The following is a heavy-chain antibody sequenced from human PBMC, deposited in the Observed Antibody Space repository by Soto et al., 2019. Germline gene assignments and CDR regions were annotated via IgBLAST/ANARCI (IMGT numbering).Heavy chain of an antibody. Sequence: QVQLVQSGAEVKKPGSSVKVSCKASGGTFSSYAISWVRQAPGQGLEWMGGIIPIFGTANYAQKFQGRVTITADESTSKAYMELSSLRSEDKAVYYCASERPDYDFWSGSLNWFDPWGQGTLVTVSS. CDR1: GGTFSSYA. CDR3: ASERPDYDFWSGSLNWFDP. J-gene: IGHJ5*02. D-gene: IGHD3-3*01. V-gene: IGHV1-69*01. CDR2: IIPIFGTA.